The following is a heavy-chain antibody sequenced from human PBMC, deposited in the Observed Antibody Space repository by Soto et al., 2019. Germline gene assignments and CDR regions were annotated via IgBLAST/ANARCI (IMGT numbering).Heavy chain of an antibody. CDR2: ISAYNGHT. J-gene: IGHJ6*02. CDR1: GYTFTNYG. V-gene: IGHV1-18*01. CDR3: ARRSRGLDV. Sequence: GASVKVSCKSSGYTFTNYGITWVRQAPGQGLEWMGWISAYNGHTDYAQKFQGRVTMTTDTSTSTAYMDLWSLRSDDTAVYYCARRSRGLDVWGQGTTVTVSS.